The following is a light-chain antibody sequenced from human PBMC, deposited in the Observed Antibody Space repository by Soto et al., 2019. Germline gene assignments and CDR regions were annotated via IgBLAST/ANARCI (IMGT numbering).Light chain of an antibody. Sequence: DVQMTQSPSSLSASVGDRVTITCRASQTITNYLNWYQQKPGKAPKLLIYAASTLLSGVPSRFTGGGPGTDFTLTIDSLQPEDFATYFCQQSYSSPWTFGQGTKV. V-gene: IGKV1-39*01. CDR3: QQSYSSPWT. CDR2: AAS. CDR1: QTITNY. J-gene: IGKJ1*01.